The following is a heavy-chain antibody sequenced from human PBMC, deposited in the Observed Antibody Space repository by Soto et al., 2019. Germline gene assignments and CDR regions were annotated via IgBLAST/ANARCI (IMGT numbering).Heavy chain of an antibody. CDR1: GGSFSGYY. V-gene: IGHV4-34*01. Sequence: QVQLQQWGAGLLKPSETLSLTCAVYGGSFSGYYWSWIRQPPGKGLEWIGEINHSGSTNYNPSLKSRVTMSVDTSKNQCSLKLSSVTAADTAVYYCARVGRTWIQLWLHLYGMDVWGQGTTVTVSS. CDR3: ARVGRTWIQLWLHLYGMDV. D-gene: IGHD5-18*01. J-gene: IGHJ6*02. CDR2: INHSGST.